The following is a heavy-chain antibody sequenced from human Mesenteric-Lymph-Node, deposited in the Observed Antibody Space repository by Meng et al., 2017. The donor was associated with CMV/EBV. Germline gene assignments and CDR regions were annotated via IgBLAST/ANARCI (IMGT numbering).Heavy chain of an antibody. V-gene: IGHV4-59*01. Sequence: SETLSLTCTVSGGSFRSYYWSWIRQPPGKGLEWIGYIYYSGSTDYNPSLKSRVTVSVDTSKNQFSLKLSSVTAADTAIYYCARGYNNNWYYFDYWGQGTPVTVSS. CDR3: ARGYNNNWYYFDY. D-gene: IGHD1-1*01. CDR2: IYYSGST. CDR1: GGSFRSYY. J-gene: IGHJ4*02.